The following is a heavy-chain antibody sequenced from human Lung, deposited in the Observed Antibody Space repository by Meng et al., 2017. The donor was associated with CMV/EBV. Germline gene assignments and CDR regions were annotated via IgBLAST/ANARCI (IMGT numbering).Heavy chain of an antibody. CDR2: IGHDGSNK. J-gene: IGHJ4*02. CDR3: AKDQLLFGGPNAYFDD. CDR1: GFTFDTYG. D-gene: IGHD3-16*01. V-gene: IGHV3-30*02. Sequence: GGSLRLXCAASGFTFDTYGMHWVRQAPGKGLEWLAFIGHDGSNKFYGDSVKGRFTVSRDNSKNTLYLQMNSLGAEETAIYYCAKDQLLFGGPNAYFDDWGQGTLVTVSS.